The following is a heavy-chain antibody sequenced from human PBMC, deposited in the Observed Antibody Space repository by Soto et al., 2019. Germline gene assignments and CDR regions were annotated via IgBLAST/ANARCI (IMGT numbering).Heavy chain of an antibody. Sequence: SETLSLTCTVSGGSISSSSYYWGWIRQPPGKGLEWIGSRYYSGSTYYNPSLKSRVTISVDTSKNQFSLKLSSVTAADTAVYYCARVTIGGAREYWGQGNMVIVSA. CDR1: GGSISSSSYY. V-gene: IGHV4-39*01. CDR2: RYYSGST. J-gene: IGHJ4*02. D-gene: IGHD1-26*01. CDR3: ARVTIGGAREY.